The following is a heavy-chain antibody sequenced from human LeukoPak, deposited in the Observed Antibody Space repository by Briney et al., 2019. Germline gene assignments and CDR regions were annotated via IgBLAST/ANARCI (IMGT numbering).Heavy chain of an antibody. CDR1: GGSISSYY. J-gene: IGHJ6*03. D-gene: IGHD2-2*01. Sequence: SETLSLTCTVSGGSISSYYWSWIRQPAGKGLEWIGRIYTSGSTNYNPSLKSRVTMSADTSKNQFSLKLSSVTAADTAVYYCARGIVVVPAAPSYYMDVWGKGTTVTVSS. V-gene: IGHV4-4*07. CDR2: IYTSGST. CDR3: ARGIVVVPAAPSYYMDV.